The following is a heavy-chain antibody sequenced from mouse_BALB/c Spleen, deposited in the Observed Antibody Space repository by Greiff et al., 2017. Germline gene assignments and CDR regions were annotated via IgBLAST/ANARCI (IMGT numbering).Heavy chain of an antibody. Sequence: VQLKESGAELVKPGASVKLSCTASGFNIKDTYMHWVKQRPEQGLEWIGRIDPANGNTKYDPKFQGKATITADTSSNTAYLQLSSLTSEDTAVYYCARSRYDDYYAMDYWGQGTSVTVSS. J-gene: IGHJ4*01. D-gene: IGHD2-14*01. CDR2: IDPANGNT. CDR1: GFNIKDTY. CDR3: ARSRYDDYYAMDY. V-gene: IGHV14-3*02.